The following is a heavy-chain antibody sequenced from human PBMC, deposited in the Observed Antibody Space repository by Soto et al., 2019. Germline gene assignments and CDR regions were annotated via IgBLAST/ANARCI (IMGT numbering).Heavy chain of an antibody. D-gene: IGHD2-15*01. CDR3: ARDGYCSGGSCYSVPVFDY. V-gene: IGHV3-33*01. J-gene: IGHJ4*02. Sequence: RRVSKKKGKGLEWVAVIWYDGSNKYYADSVKGRFTISRDNSKNTLYLQMNSLRAEDTAVYYCARDGYCSGGSCYSVPVFDYWGQGTLVTVSS. CDR2: IWYDGSNK.